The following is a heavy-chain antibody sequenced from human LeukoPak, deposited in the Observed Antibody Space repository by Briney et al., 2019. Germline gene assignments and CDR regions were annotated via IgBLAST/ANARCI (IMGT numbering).Heavy chain of an antibody. CDR1: GGPLSSSSSY. J-gene: IGHJ5*02. CDR3: ARHDGTTVVNWFDP. CDR2: IYYSGST. V-gene: IGHV4-39*01. D-gene: IGHD5-18*01. Sequence: KPSETLSLTCTVSGGPLSSSSSYWGWIRQPPGQGLEWIGSIYYSGSTYYNPSLKSRVTISVDTSKNQFSLKLSSVTAADTAVYYCARHDGTTVVNWFDPWGQGTLVTVSS.